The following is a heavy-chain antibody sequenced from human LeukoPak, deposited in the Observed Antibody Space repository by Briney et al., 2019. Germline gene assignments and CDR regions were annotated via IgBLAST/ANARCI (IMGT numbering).Heavy chain of an antibody. CDR1: GFTFRSYS. Sequence: PGGSLRLSCAASGFTFRSYSMNWVRQAPGKGLEWVSSISSSSCYIYYADSVKGRFTISRDNAKNSLYLQMNSLRAEDTAVYYCAREGGYYDILTGYLYYYYGMDVWGQGTTVTVSS. D-gene: IGHD3-9*01. V-gene: IGHV3-21*01. J-gene: IGHJ6*02. CDR3: AREGGYYDILTGYLYYYYGMDV. CDR2: ISSSSCYI.